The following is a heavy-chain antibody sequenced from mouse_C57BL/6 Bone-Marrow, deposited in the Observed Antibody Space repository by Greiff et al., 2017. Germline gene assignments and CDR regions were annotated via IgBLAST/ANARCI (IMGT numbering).Heavy chain of an antibody. CDR1: GYTFTSYW. CDR3: ARWYYGSSYYY. V-gene: IGHV1-55*01. CDR2: IYPGSGST. Sequence: QVQLQQPGAELVKPGASVKMSCKASGYTFTSYWITWVKQRPGQGLEWIGDIYPGSGSTNYNENFKSKATLTVDTSSSTAYMPLSSLTSEDSAVYYCARWYYGSSYYYWGQGTTLTVSS. D-gene: IGHD1-1*01. J-gene: IGHJ2*01.